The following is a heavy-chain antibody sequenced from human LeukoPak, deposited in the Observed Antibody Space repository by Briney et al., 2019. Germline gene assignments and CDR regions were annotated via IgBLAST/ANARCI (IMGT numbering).Heavy chain of an antibody. V-gene: IGHV4-34*01. CDR2: INHSGST. J-gene: IGHJ4*02. CDR3: ARAVVVTAYDF. D-gene: IGHD2-21*02. Sequence: PSETLSLTCAVYGASFSGYYWSWIRQPPGKGLEWIGEINHSGSTNYNPSLKSRVTISVDTSKNQFSLKLSSVTAADTAVYYCARAVVVTAYDFWGQGTLVTASS. CDR1: GASFSGYY.